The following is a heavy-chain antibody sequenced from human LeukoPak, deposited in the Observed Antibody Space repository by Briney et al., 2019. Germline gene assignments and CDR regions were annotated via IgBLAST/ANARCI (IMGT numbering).Heavy chain of an antibody. D-gene: IGHD3-10*01. Sequence: GRSLRLSFAASGFTFSSYGMHWVRQAPGKGLEWVAIISYDERNKNYADSVKARFTISRDNSRNTLYLQMNSLRAEDTAVYYCAKDGIAYGSGSYCSSWGQGTLVTVSS. CDR1: GFTFSSYG. CDR2: ISYDERNK. CDR3: AKDGIAYGSGSYCSS. J-gene: IGHJ5*02. V-gene: IGHV3-30*18.